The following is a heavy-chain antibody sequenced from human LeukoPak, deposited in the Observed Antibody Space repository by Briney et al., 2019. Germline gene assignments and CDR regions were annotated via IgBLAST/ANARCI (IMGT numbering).Heavy chain of an antibody. Sequence: KPSETLSLTCTVSGGSISGYHWSWIRQPAGKGLGWIGRIYTSGSTNYNPSLKSRVTMSVDTSKNQFSLKLSSVTAADTAVYYCARGVVAAAGRTFDFWGQGTLVTVSS. CDR2: IYTSGST. J-gene: IGHJ4*02. CDR3: ARGVVAAAGRTFDF. D-gene: IGHD6-13*01. CDR1: GGSISGYH. V-gene: IGHV4-4*07.